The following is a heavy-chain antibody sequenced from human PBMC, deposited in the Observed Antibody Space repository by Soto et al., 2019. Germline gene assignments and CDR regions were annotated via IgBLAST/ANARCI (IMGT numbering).Heavy chain of an antibody. Sequence: GGSLRLSCAASGFTFSSNWMHWVRQAPGKGLVWVSRINSDGSITSYADSVKGQFTISRDNAKNTLYLQMNSLRAEDTAVYYCARGSSSWYVSFDYWGQGTLVTVSS. CDR3: ARGSSSWYVSFDY. V-gene: IGHV3-74*01. CDR1: GFTFSSNW. J-gene: IGHJ4*02. CDR2: INSDGSIT. D-gene: IGHD6-13*01.